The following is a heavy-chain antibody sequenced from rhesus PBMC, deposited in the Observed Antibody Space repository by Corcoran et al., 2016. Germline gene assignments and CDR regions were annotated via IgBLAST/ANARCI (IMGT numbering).Heavy chain of an antibody. D-gene: IGHD6-31*01. CDR2: IRSQSNNYET. J-gene: IGHJ4*01. Sequence: KGLEWVGRIRSQSNNYETGYAASVKGRFTIARDDSKNTAYLQVNSLKTEDTAVYYCGRDNEQRLGRFDYWGQGVLVTVSS. CDR3: GRDNEQRLGRFDY. V-gene: IGHV3-118*01.